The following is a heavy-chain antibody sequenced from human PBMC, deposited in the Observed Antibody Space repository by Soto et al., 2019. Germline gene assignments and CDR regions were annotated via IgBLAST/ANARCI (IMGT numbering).Heavy chain of an antibody. D-gene: IGHD2-15*01. J-gene: IGHJ4*02. CDR2: INHSGST. CDR3: ARLRDCSGGSCYSSYFDY. V-gene: IGHV4-34*01. CDR1: GGSFSGYY. Sequence: SETLSLTCAVYGGSFSGYYWSWIRQPPGKGLEWIGEINHSGSTNYNPSLKSRVTISVDTSKNQFSLKLSSVTAADTAVYYCARLRDCSGGSCYSSYFDYWGQGTLVTVSS.